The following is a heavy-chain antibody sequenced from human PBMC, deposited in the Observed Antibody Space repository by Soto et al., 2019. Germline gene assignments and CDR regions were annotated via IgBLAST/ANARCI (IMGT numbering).Heavy chain of an antibody. Sequence: ASETLSLTCTVSGDTMATGGHYYNWIRQVPGKGLEWIGYVYYSGATHYTPSLRARATISRDTSKNQFSLRLISVTAADTALYYCARDKDLQPTVWGFWGQEIQVTSPQ. V-gene: IGHV4-31*03. CDR1: GDTMATGGHY. D-gene: IGHD3-16*01. CDR2: VYYSGAT. CDR3: ARDKDLQPTVWGF. J-gene: IGHJ4*02.